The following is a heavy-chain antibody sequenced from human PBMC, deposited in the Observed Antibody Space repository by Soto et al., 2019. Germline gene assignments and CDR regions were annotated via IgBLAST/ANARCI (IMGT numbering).Heavy chain of an antibody. V-gene: IGHV4-31*03. CDR1: GGSISSGGYY. J-gene: IGHJ4*02. CDR3: ARDRSGYARLFDY. D-gene: IGHD3-3*01. CDR2: IYYSGST. Sequence: SETLSLTCTVSGGSISSGGYYWSWIRQHPGKGLEWIGYIYYSGSTYYNPSLKSRVTISVDTSKNQFSLKLSSVTAADTAVYYCARDRSGYARLFDYWGQGTLVTVSS.